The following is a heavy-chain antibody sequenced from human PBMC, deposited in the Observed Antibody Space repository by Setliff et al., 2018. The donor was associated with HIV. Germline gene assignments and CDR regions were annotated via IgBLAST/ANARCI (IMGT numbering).Heavy chain of an antibody. Sequence: ASVKVSCKASGYTFTSYAMHWVRQAPGQRLEWMGWINAGYGNTKYSQEFQGRVTITRDTSASTAYMELSSLRSEDMAVYYCARATNYYDSSNYYMDVWGKGTTVTVSS. CDR2: INAGYGNT. D-gene: IGHD3-22*01. CDR1: GYTFTSYA. J-gene: IGHJ6*03. V-gene: IGHV1-3*03. CDR3: ARATNYYDSSNYYMDV.